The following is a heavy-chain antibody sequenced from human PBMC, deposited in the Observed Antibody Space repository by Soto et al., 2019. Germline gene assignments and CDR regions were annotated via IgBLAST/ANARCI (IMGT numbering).Heavy chain of an antibody. J-gene: IGHJ4*02. CDR1: GFTFTDHY. V-gene: IGHV3-11*01. CDR2: INSGGSNI. Sequence: QVQLVESGGGLVKPGGSLRLSCTASGFTFTDHYMTWIRQAPGKGLEWVSYINSGGSNIYYAYSVRGRFTISRANAKNSVYLQMSSLRAEDTAIYYCARDMRGANWGQGTLVIVSS. D-gene: IGHD3-10*01. CDR3: ARDMRGAN.